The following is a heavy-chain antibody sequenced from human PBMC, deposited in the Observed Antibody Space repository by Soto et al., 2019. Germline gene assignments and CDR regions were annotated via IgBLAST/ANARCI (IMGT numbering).Heavy chain of an antibody. V-gene: IGHV1-69*02. J-gene: IGHJ4*02. Sequence: QVQLVQSGAEVKKPGSSVKVSCKASGGTFSSYTISWVRQAPGQGLEWMGRIIPILGIANYAQKFQGRVTITADKSTSTAYMELSSLRSEDTAVYYCARDVYDSGYALTFYYWGQGTLVTVSS. CDR3: ARDVYDSGYALTFYY. D-gene: IGHD5-12*01. CDR2: IIPILGIA. CDR1: GGTFSSYT.